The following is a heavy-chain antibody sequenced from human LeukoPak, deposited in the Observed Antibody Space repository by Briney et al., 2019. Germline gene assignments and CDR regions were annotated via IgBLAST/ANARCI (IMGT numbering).Heavy chain of an antibody. CDR3: ARDYYDSSGYGYYYMDV. CDR1: GYTLTELS. Sequence: ASVKVSCKVSGYTLTELSMHWVRQAPGKGLEWMGGFDPEDGETIYAQKFQGRVTMTEDTSTDTAYMELSSLRSEDTAVYYCARDYYDSSGYGYYYMDVWGKGTTVTISS. J-gene: IGHJ6*03. V-gene: IGHV1-24*01. D-gene: IGHD3-22*01. CDR2: FDPEDGET.